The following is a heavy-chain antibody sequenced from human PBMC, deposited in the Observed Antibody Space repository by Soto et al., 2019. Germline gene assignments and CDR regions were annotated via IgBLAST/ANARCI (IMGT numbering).Heavy chain of an antibody. V-gene: IGHV1-69*02. CDR2: IIPILGIA. CDR1: GGTFSSYT. Sequence: QVQLVQSGAEVKKPGSSVKVSCKASGGTFSSYTISWVRQAPGQGLEWMGRIIPILGIANYAQKFQGRVKITADPSTSTAYMELSSLRSEDTAVYYCARVRDRSSGSYHYWFDPWGQGTLVTVSS. J-gene: IGHJ5*02. D-gene: IGHD3-10*01. CDR3: ARVRDRSSGSYHYWFDP.